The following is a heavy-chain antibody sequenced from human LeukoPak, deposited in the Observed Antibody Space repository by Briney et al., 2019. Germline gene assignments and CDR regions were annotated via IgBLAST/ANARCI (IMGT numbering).Heavy chain of an antibody. CDR2: FYPGDSDT. J-gene: IGHJ2*01. CDR3: AIVGSIGKYDYVWGSYRSDWYFDL. V-gene: IGHV5-51*01. D-gene: IGHD3-16*02. CDR1: GYRFASYC. Sequence: GESLKFSGKASGYRFASYCIGGLGQLPGKGREGMGIFYPGDSDTRYSPSCQGQVTMSADKSISTAYLQWSSLKASHTVMYYWAIVGSIGKYDYVWGSYRSDWYFDLWGRGTLVTVSS.